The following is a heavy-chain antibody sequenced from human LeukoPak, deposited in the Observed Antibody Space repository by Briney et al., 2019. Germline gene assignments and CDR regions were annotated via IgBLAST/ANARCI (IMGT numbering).Heavy chain of an antibody. J-gene: IGHJ6*02. CDR3: ARDRPDYDILTGYRYYYGMDV. CDR1: GFTVSSNH. V-gene: IGHV3-66*01. CDR2: IYSGGST. D-gene: IGHD3-9*01. Sequence: GGSLRLSCAVSGFTVSSNHMSWVRQAPGKGLEWDSVIYSGGSTYYADSVKGRFTISRDNSKNTVYLQMNSLRAEDTAVYYCARDRPDYDILTGYRYYYGMDVWGQGTTVTVSS.